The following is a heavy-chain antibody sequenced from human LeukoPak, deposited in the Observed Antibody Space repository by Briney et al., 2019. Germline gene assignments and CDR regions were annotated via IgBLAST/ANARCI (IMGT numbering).Heavy chain of an antibody. CDR2: IYYSGAT. CDR3: ARERAGATEGSFDI. Sequence: SETLSLTCTVSGGSISSYYWSWIRQSPGMGLEWIGSIYYSGATDYNPSLKSRVTISADTSNSQFSLRLTSVTAADTAVYYCARERAGATEGSFDIWGQGTMVTVSS. V-gene: IGHV4-59*01. CDR1: GGSISSYY. J-gene: IGHJ3*02. D-gene: IGHD1-26*01.